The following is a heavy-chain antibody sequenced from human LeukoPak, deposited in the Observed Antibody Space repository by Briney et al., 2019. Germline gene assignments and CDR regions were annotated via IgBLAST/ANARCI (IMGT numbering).Heavy chain of an antibody. Sequence: PGGSLRLSCAASGFTFSGHWMHWVRQAPGKGLVWVSRIHSDGRVTNYADSVKGRFTISRGNAKNTLYLQMNSLRAEDTAVYYCARGKDDSAGSVAYWGQGTLVTVSS. CDR2: IHSDGRVT. J-gene: IGHJ4*02. V-gene: IGHV3-74*01. D-gene: IGHD3-22*01. CDR1: GFTFSGHW. CDR3: ARGKDDSAGSVAY.